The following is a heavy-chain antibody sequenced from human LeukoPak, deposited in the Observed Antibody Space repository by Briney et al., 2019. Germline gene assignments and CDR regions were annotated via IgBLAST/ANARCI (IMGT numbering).Heavy chain of an antibody. D-gene: IGHD3-22*01. J-gene: IGHJ3*02. Sequence: ASVKVSCKASGYTFTSYYMHWVRQAPGQGLEWMGIINPSGGSTNYAQKFQGRVTITADESTSTAYMELSSLRSEDTAVYYCVITMIDAFDIWGQGTMVTVSS. V-gene: IGHV1-46*01. CDR3: VITMIDAFDI. CDR1: GYTFTSYY. CDR2: INPSGGST.